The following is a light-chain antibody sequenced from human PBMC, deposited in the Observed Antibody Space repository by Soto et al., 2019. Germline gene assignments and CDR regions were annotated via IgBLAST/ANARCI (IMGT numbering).Light chain of an antibody. V-gene: IGKV3-15*01. CDR3: QQYNNWPPLT. J-gene: IGKJ4*01. CDR2: GAS. Sequence: EIVMTQSPATLSVSPGERATLSCRASQSVSSNLAWYQKKPGQAPRLLIFGASTRATGIPVRFSGSGSGTEFTLPIRRLQSEDFAVYYYQQYNNWPPLTFGGGTKVEIK. CDR1: QSVSSN.